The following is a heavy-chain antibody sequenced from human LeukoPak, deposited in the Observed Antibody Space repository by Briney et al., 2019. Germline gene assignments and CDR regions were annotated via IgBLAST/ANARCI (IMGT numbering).Heavy chain of an antibody. J-gene: IGHJ5*02. CDR1: GGSISSGGYY. Sequence: SETLSLTCTVSGGSISSGGYYWSWIRQHPGKGLEWIGYIYYSGSTYYNPSLKSRVTISVDTSKNQFSLKLSSVTAADTAVYYRARGPYYMTQFGLGPWGQGTLVTVSS. CDR3: ARGPYYMTQFGLGP. V-gene: IGHV4-31*03. D-gene: IGHD3-10*01. CDR2: IYYSGST.